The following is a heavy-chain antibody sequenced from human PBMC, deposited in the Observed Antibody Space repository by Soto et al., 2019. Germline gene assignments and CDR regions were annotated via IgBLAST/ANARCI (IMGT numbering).Heavy chain of an antibody. D-gene: IGHD6-19*01. CDR1: GFTFSSYG. Sequence: GGSLRLSCAASGFTFSSYGMHWVRQAPGKGLEWVAVIWYDGSNKYYADSVKGRFTISRDNSKNTLYLQMNSLRAEDTAVYYCARDMTAVAGTPVAFDIWGQGTMVTVSS. CDR2: IWYDGSNK. V-gene: IGHV3-33*01. J-gene: IGHJ3*02. CDR3: ARDMTAVAGTPVAFDI.